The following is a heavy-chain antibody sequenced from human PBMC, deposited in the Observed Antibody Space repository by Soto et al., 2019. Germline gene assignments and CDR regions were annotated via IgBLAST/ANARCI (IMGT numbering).Heavy chain of an antibody. V-gene: IGHV3-23*01. CDR1: GFTFSSYA. J-gene: IGHJ5*02. CDR2: ISGSGGSK. Sequence: WGSLRLSXTASGFTFSSYAMSWVRQAPGKGLEWVSAISGSGGSKYYADSVKGRFTISRANSKNTLHLQINSPRAEDTAVYYCAKDPSPGAIGATNWVDPWGQGTLVTVSS. CDR3: AKDPSPGAIGATNWVDP. D-gene: IGHD2-2*01.